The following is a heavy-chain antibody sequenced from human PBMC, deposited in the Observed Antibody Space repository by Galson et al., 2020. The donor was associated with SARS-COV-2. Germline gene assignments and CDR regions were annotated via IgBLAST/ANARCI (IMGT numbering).Heavy chain of an antibody. V-gene: IGHV1-2*06. J-gene: IGHJ5*02. CDR2: INPNSGGT. CDR1: GYTFTGYY. D-gene: IGHD2-2*01. CDR3: AGEYQLLPNWFDP. Sequence: ASVKVSCKASGYTFTGYYMHWVRQAPGQGLEWMGRINPNSGGTNYAQKFQGTVTMTRDTSISTAYMELSRLRSDDTAVYYCAGEYQLLPNWFDPWGQGTLVTVSS.